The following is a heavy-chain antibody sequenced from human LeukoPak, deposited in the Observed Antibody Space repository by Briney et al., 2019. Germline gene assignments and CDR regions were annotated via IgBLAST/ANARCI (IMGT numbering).Heavy chain of an antibody. CDR3: ARVMVRGVTDFAFDY. Sequence: PGGSLRLSCAASGFTFRSYAMSWVRQAPGKGLEYVSAISNNGGSTYYAESVKGRFTVSRDNSKNTLDLQMGSLRVEDTAVYYCARVMVRGVTDFAFDYWGQGTLVTVSS. V-gene: IGHV3-64*02. CDR1: GFTFRSYA. J-gene: IGHJ4*02. CDR2: ISNNGGST. D-gene: IGHD3-10*01.